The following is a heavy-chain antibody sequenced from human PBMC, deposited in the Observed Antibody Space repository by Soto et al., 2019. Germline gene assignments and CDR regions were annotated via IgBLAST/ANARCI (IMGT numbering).Heavy chain of an antibody. CDR2: ISAYNGNT. Sequence: QVQLVQSGAEVKKPGASVKVSCKASGYTFTSYGISWVRQAPGQGLEWRGWISAYNGNTNYAQKLQGRVTMTTDTSTSTAYMELRSLRSDDTAVYYCARVRCSGGSCSWSGYWGQGTLVTVSS. CDR1: GYTFTSYG. CDR3: ARVRCSGGSCSWSGY. J-gene: IGHJ4*02. D-gene: IGHD2-15*01. V-gene: IGHV1-18*01.